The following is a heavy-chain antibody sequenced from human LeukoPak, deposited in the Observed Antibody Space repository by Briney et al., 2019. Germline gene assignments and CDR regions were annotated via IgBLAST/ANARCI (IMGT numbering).Heavy chain of an antibody. J-gene: IGHJ5*02. CDR2: VFYTGST. CDR1: DTSITSYY. Sequence: SETLSLTCTVSDTSITSYYWTWLRQPPGKGLEWIGFVFYTGSTNYNPSLKSRVTFSLDTSNSQFSLKLTSVTPADTAVYYCAGARGGYGDYGNWFDPWGPGTLVVVSS. CDR3: AGARGGYGDYGNWFDP. D-gene: IGHD4-17*01. V-gene: IGHV4-59*01.